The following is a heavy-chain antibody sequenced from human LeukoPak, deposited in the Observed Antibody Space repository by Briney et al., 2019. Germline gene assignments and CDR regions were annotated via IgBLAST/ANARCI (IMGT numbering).Heavy chain of an antibody. CDR1: GYTLTELS. Sequence: ASVKVSCKVSGYTLTELSMHWVRQAPGKGLEWMGGFDPEDGETIYAQKFQGRVTMTEDTSTDTAYMELSSLRSEDTAVYYCATVSAGYYDSSGYYQPLDYWGQGTLVTVSS. CDR3: ATVSAGYYDSSGYYQPLDY. J-gene: IGHJ4*02. V-gene: IGHV1-24*01. D-gene: IGHD3-22*01. CDR2: FDPEDGET.